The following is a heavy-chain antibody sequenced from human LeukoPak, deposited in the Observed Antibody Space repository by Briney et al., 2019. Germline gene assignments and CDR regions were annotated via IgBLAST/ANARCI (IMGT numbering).Heavy chain of an antibody. D-gene: IGHD6-19*01. CDR2: IYTSGST. J-gene: IGHJ5*02. V-gene: IGHV4-4*07. CDR1: GGSISSYY. Sequence: SETLSLTCTVSGGSISSYYWSWIRQPAGKGLEWIGRIYTSGSTNYNPSLKSRVTMSVDTSKNQFSLKLSSMTAADTAVYYCARDLVEVNGWVFDPWGQGTLVTVSS. CDR3: ARDLVEVNGWVFDP.